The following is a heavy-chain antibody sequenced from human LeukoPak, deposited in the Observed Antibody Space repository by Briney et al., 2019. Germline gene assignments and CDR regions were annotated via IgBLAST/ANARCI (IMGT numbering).Heavy chain of an antibody. Sequence: PGGSLRLSCAASGFTFSRCWMSWVRQAPGKGLEWVANTKEDGSEKYYVDSVKGRFTISRDNAKNSLYLQMNSLRDEDTAVYYCARGDSSGPDYYYYMDVWGKGTTVTISS. CDR2: TKEDGSEK. CDR3: ARGDSSGPDYYYYMDV. CDR1: GFTFSRCW. D-gene: IGHD6-19*01. V-gene: IGHV3-7*01. J-gene: IGHJ6*03.